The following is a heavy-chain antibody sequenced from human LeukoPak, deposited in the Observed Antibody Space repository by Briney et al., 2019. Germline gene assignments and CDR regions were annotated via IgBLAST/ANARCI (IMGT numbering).Heavy chain of an antibody. CDR1: GGSIDITNC. Sequence: SETLSLTCGVSGGSIDITNCWSWVRQAPGKGLEWIGEIARDGTTNYNSSLRSRVAMSFDRANNQFSLSLTSVTAADTAVYYCTREDRPYCPFAYWGQGVLVTVSS. CDR3: TREDRPYCPFAY. CDR2: IARDGTT. V-gene: IGHV4-4*02. D-gene: IGHD1-26*01. J-gene: IGHJ4*02.